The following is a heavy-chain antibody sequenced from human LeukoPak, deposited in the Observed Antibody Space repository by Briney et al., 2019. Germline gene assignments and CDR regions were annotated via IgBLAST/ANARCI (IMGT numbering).Heavy chain of an antibody. CDR1: GFTFSSYG. CDR2: IWYDGSNK. CDR3: PRPYSSSWYNWFDP. V-gene: IGHV3-33*01. Sequence: PGGSLRLSCAASGFTFSSYGMHWVRQAPGKGLEGVAVIWYDGSNKYYADSVKGRFTIYRDNSKNTLYLQMNSLRAEDTAVYYCPRPYSSSWYNWFDPWGQGTLVTVSS. D-gene: IGHD6-13*01. J-gene: IGHJ5*02.